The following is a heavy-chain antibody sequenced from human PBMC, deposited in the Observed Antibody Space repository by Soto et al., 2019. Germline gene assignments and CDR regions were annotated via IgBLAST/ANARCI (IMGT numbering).Heavy chain of an antibody. CDR2: VNPNRGGT. CDR3: ATSDSITTTGDY. V-gene: IGHV1-2*02. J-gene: IGHJ4*02. D-gene: IGHD1-1*01. CDR1: GYTFIAYY. Sequence: QVPLVQSGAEVKKPGASVKVSCKASGYTFIAYYIHWVRQAPGQGLEWMGWVNPNRGGTSYAQKFQDRVTMTRDTSISTAYMELSRLRSDDTAVYYCATSDSITTTGDYWGQGTLVIVSS.